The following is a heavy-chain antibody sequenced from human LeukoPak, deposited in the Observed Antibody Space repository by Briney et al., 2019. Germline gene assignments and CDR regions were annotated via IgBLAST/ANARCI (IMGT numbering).Heavy chain of an antibody. J-gene: IGHJ4*02. CDR2: VDPEDGET. D-gene: IGHD4-23*01. CDR3: ATDYGGNSGY. V-gene: IGHV1-69-2*01. Sequence: GASVKVSXKASGYTFTSYYMHWVQQAPGKGLEWMGLVDPEDGETIYAEKFQGRVTITADTSTDTAYMELSSLRSEDTAVYYCATDYGGNSGYWGQGTLVTVSS. CDR1: GYTFTSYY.